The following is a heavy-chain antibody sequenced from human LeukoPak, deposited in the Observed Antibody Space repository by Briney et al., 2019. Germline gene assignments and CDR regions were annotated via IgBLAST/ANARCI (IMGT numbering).Heavy chain of an antibody. V-gene: IGHV1-2*02. Sequence: ASVKVSCKASGYTFTGYYMHWVRQAPGQGLEWMGWINPNSGGTNYAQKFQGRVTMTRDTSISTAYMELSRLRSDDTAVYYCARDTYDFWSGYYTDWGAFDIWGQGTMATVSS. CDR3: ARDTYDFWSGYYTDWGAFDI. CDR1: GYTFTGYY. CDR2: INPNSGGT. J-gene: IGHJ3*02. D-gene: IGHD3-3*01.